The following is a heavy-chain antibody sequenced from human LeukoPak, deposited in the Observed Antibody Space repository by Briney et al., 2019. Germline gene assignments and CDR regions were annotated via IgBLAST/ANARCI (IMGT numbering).Heavy chain of an antibody. J-gene: IGHJ6*02. CDR2: IISIFGTA. CDR3: ARDGRGYYYGVDV. CDR1: GGTFISYT. V-gene: IGHV1-69*01. Sequence: GSSVKVSCKASGGTFISYTISWVRQAPGQGLEWMGGIISIFGTANYAQKFQGRVTITADESTNTAYMELSSLRSEDTAVYYCARDGRGYYYGVDVWGQGPRSPSP. D-gene: IGHD3-10*01.